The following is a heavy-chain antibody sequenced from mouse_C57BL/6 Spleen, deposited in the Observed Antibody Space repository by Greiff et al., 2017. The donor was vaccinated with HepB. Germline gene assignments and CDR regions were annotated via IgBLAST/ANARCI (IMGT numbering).Heavy chain of an antibody. Sequence: QVQLKESGAELVKPGASVKMSCKASGYTFTSYWITWVKQRPGQGLEWIGDIYPGSGSTNYNEKFKSKATLTVDTSSSTAYMQLSSLTSEDSAVYYCARCDYDDGAWFAYWGQGTLVTVSA. CDR2: IYPGSGST. D-gene: IGHD2-4*01. CDR1: GYTFTSYW. CDR3: ARCDYDDGAWFAY. V-gene: IGHV1-55*01. J-gene: IGHJ3*01.